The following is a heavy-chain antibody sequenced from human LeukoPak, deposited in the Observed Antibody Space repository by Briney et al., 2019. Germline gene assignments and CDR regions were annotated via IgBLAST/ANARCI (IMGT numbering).Heavy chain of an antibody. CDR2: IYYSGST. V-gene: IGHV4-59*08. J-gene: IGHJ4*02. Sequence: SETLSLTCTVSGGSISSYYWSWIRQPPGKGLEWLGYIYYSGSTNYNPSLKSRVTISVDTSKNQFSLKLSSVTAADTAVYYCARRIAAAGTGGYYFDYWGQGTLVTVSS. CDR1: GGSISSYY. CDR3: ARRIAAAGTGGYYFDY. D-gene: IGHD6-13*01.